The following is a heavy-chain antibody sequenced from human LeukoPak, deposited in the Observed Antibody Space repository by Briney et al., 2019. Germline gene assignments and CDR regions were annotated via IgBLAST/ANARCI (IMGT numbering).Heavy chain of an antibody. CDR3: ASMMTTVTTSNYYYYMDV. CDR1: GYTFSSYA. V-gene: IGHV1-69*13. Sequence: GASVKVSCKASGYTFSSYAISWVRQAPGQGLEWMGGIIPIFGTANYAQKFQGRVTITADESTSTAYMELSSLRSEDTAVYYCASMMTTVTTSNYYYYMDVWGKGTTVTVSS. CDR2: IIPIFGTA. J-gene: IGHJ6*03. D-gene: IGHD4-11*01.